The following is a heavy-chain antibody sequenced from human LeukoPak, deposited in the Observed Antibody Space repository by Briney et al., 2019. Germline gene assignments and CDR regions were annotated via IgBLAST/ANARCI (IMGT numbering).Heavy chain of an antibody. D-gene: IGHD3-3*01. CDR2: INPNSGGT. CDR3: ARDSYPNYDFWSGYTNWFDP. CDR1: GYTFTGYY. V-gene: IGHV1-2*02. Sequence: VASVKVSYKASGYTFTGYYMHWVRQAPGQGLEWMGWINPNSGGTNYAQKFQGRVTMTRDTSISTAYMELSRLRSDDTAVYYCARDSYPNYDFWSGYTNWFDPWGQGTLVTVSS. J-gene: IGHJ5*02.